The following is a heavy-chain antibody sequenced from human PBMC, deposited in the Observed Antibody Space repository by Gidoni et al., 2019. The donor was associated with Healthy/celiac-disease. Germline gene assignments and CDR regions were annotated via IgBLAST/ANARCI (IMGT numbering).Heavy chain of an antibody. CDR1: GGSISSGGYY. V-gene: IGHV4-31*03. Sequence: QLQLQESRQGLVKPSQTLSLTCTVSGGSISSGGYYWRWIRQHPGKGLEWIGYIYYSGSTYYNPSLKRRVTISVDTSKNQFSLKLSSVTAADTAVYYCARESSSCTFDYWGQGTLVTVSS. CDR3: ARESSSCTFDY. CDR2: IYYSGST. D-gene: IGHD6-13*01. J-gene: IGHJ4*02.